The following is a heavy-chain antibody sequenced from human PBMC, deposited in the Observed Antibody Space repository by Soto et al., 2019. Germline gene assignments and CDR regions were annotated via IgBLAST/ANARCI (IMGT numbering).Heavy chain of an antibody. CDR2: INHSGST. CDR3: ARGLITRSQYSGGWYYFDS. Sequence: SETLSLTCAVYGGSFSGYYWTWIRQPPGTGLEWIGEINHSGSTNYNPSLKSRVTISVDTSKNQFSLKLTSVTAADTAVYYCARGLITRSQYSGGWYYFDSWGQGTQVTVS. V-gene: IGHV4-34*01. J-gene: IGHJ4*02. D-gene: IGHD3-10*01. CDR1: GGSFSGYY.